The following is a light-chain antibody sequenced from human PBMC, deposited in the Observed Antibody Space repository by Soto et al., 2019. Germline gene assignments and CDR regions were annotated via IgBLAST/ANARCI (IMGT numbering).Light chain of an antibody. J-gene: IGLJ1*01. CDR3: SSYKNSATVFV. Sequence: QSVLTQPASVSGSPGQSITISCIGTGSDVGGYNYVFWYQQHPGKAPKLVIYDVSNRPSGVSHRFFGSKSGNTASLTISGLQAEDEADYYCSSYKNSATVFVFGTGTKLTVL. CDR2: DVS. CDR1: GSDVGGYNY. V-gene: IGLV2-14*03.